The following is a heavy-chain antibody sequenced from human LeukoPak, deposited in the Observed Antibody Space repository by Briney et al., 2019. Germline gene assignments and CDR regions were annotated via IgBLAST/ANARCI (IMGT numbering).Heavy chain of an antibody. D-gene: IGHD2-2*02. CDR2: INHSGSS. J-gene: IGHJ4*02. Sequence: PSETLSLTCAVYGGSFSGYFWNWIRQPPGKGLEWIGEINHSGSSNYNPSLKSRVTISVDTSKNQVSLNLSSVSAADTAVYYCVYCSSTSCYMAKPCYWGQGTLVTVSS. CDR3: VYCSSTSCYMAKPCY. V-gene: IGHV4-34*01. CDR1: GGSFSGYF.